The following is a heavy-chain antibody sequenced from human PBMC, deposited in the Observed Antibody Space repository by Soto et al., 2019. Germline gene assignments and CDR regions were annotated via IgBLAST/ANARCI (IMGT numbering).Heavy chain of an antibody. J-gene: IGHJ4*02. CDR2: AHYSGST. CDR1: RDSVSTAADY. CDR3: ARGRDVYRAGY. Sequence: PSETLSLTCTGSRDSVSTAADYWTWIRRPPGKGLEWIGYAHYSGSTSYNPSLKSRVTISVDTSKNQVSLNLTSVTAADTALYYCARGRDVYRAGYCGQRTLVTAAS. V-gene: IGHV4-61*08. D-gene: IGHD4-4*01.